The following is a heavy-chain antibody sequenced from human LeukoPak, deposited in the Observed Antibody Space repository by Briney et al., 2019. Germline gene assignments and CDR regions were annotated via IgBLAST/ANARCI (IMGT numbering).Heavy chain of an antibody. CDR2: IQFDGNNQ. D-gene: IGHD1-7*01. Sequence: GVSLRLSCAASGFTFSSFGMHWVPQAPGKGREGVAFIQFDGNNQQYAGYVKGRFTIYRDKNTLHVQMNSLRLEDTAVYYCARNWYSAFDYWGQGTLVTVAS. CDR3: ARNWYSAFDY. V-gene: IGHV3-30*02. CDR1: GFTFSSFG. J-gene: IGHJ4*02.